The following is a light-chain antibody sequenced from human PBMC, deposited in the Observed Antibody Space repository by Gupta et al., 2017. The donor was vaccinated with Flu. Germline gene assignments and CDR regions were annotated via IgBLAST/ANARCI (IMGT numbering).Light chain of an antibody. CDR2: DAS. CDR3: QQEGSRCT. J-gene: IGKJ5*01. Sequence: SPAHMSLSPGEGATLACGASQSVSSYLAWYQQRPGLAPRLIIYDASNRATGIPDRFSGSGSGTDFTLTISRLEPEDFAVYYCQQEGSRCTFGQGTXLEIK. V-gene: IGKV3D-20*01. CDR1: QSVSSY.